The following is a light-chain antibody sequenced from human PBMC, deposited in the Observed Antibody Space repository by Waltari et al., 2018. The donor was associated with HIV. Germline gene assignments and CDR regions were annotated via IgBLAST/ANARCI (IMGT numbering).Light chain of an antibody. CDR3: QQTYSFPFT. V-gene: IGKV4-1*01. J-gene: IGKJ5*01. CDR2: STF. CDR1: VRLLSGTDHRPY. Sequence: DVVVTQSPESLAVSVGETATLNCSSRVRLLSGTDHRPYPALSRPRAAHRPKLLTYSTFAPAPGVTYRFSGSGTETDFTLTSRSLQAVDIAVCHCQQTYSFPFTFGQGTRLE.